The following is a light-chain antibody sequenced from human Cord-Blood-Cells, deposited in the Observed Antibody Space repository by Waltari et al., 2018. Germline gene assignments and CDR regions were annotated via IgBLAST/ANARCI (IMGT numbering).Light chain of an antibody. CDR1: SSDLGSYNL. CDR2: EVS. Sequence: QSALTQPASVSGSPGQSITISCTGTSSDLGSYNLVSWYQQHPGKAPKPMIYEVSKRPSGVSNRFSGSKSGNTASLTISGLQAEDEADYYCCSYAGSSTYVVFGGGTKLTVL. J-gene: IGLJ2*01. V-gene: IGLV2-23*02. CDR3: CSYAGSSTYVV.